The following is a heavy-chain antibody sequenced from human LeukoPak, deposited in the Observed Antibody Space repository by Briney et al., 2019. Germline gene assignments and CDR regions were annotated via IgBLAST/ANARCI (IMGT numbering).Heavy chain of an antibody. V-gene: IGHV1-18*01. Sequence: ASVKFSCKASGYTFTSYGISWVRQAPGQGLEWMGWIGAYNGNTNYAQKLQGRVTMTTDTSTSTAYMELRSLRSDDTAVYYCARVVFPHFDWLGYYYGMDVWGQGTTVTVSS. CDR3: ARVVFPHFDWLGYYYGMDV. J-gene: IGHJ6*02. CDR2: IGAYNGNT. D-gene: IGHD3-9*01. CDR1: GYTFTSYG.